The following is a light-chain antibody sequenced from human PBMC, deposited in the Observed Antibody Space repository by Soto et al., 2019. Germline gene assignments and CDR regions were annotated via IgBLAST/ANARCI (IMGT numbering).Light chain of an antibody. J-gene: IGLJ2*01. V-gene: IGLV1-44*01. CDR1: SSNIGSNS. CDR2: SNN. Sequence: QSVLTQPPSASGTPGQRVTISCSGSSSNIGSNSVNWYQQLPGKAPKPLIYSNNQRPSGVPDRFSGSKSGTSASLAISGLQSEDEADYYCAAWDDSLNGVVFGGGTKLTVL. CDR3: AAWDDSLNGVV.